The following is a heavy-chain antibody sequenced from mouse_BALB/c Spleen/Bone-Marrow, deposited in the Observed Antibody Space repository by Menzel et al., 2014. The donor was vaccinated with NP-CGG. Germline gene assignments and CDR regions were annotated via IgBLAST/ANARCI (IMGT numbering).Heavy chain of an antibody. Sequence: EVQLQQSGAELVRSGASVKLSCTASGLNIKDYYMHWVKQRPEQGLEWIGWIDPGNGDTEYAPKFQAKATVTADTSSNPAFLHLNNLTSEGTALYYCSDMENGGFAYWGQGTLVAVSA. CDR2: IDPGNGDT. CDR3: SDMENGGFAY. CDR1: GLNIKDYY. V-gene: IGHV14-4*02. J-gene: IGHJ3*01. D-gene: IGHD1-1*02.